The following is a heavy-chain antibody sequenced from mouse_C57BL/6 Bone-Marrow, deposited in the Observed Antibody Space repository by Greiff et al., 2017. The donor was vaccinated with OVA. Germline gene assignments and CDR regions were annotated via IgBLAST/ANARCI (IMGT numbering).Heavy chain of an antibody. CDR2: ISGGGGNT. Sequence: DVMLVESGGGLVKPGGSLKLSCAASGFTFSSYTMSWVRQTPEKRLEWVATISGGGGNTYYPDSVKGRFTISRDNAKNTLYLQMSSLRSEDTALYYCARQGYYGSSYYFDYWGQGTTLTVSS. D-gene: IGHD1-1*01. V-gene: IGHV5-9*01. J-gene: IGHJ2*01. CDR3: ARQGYYGSSYYFDY. CDR1: GFTFSSYT.